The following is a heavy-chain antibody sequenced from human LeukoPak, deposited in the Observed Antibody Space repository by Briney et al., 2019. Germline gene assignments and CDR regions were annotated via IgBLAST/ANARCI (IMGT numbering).Heavy chain of an antibody. D-gene: IGHD5-18*01. CDR1: GGSLSSSNW. Sequence: SETLSHTCAVSGGSLSSSNWWSWVRQPPGKGLEWIGEIYHSGSTNYNPSLESRVTISVDKSKNQFSLKLSSVTAADTAVYYCARDRGYGERYYYYGMDVWGKGTTVTVSS. V-gene: IGHV4-4*02. CDR2: IYHSGST. CDR3: ARDRGYGERYYYYGMDV. J-gene: IGHJ6*04.